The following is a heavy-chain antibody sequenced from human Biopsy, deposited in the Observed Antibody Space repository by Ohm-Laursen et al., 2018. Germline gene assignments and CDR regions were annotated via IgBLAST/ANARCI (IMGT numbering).Heavy chain of an antibody. J-gene: IGHJ4*02. V-gene: IGHV3-33*06. D-gene: IGHD2-8*01. Sequence: LRLSCSASGFTFSSYGMHWVRQAPGKGLEWVAAIWYDGSNKNYADSVKGRFTISRDNSKNTLYLQMNSLRGEDTAVYYCAKCMTGGSNYYFHHCGQGTLVTVSS. CDR2: IWYDGSNK. CDR1: GFTFSSYG. CDR3: AKCMTGGSNYYFHH.